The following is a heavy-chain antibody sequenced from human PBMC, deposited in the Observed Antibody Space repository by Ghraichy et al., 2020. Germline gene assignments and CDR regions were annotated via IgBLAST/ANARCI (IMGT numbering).Heavy chain of an antibody. V-gene: IGHV1-18*01. J-gene: IGHJ4*02. CDR3: ARVFIMITFGGGEQPYYFDY. CDR1: GYTFTSYG. Sequence: ASVKVSCKASGYTFTSYGISWVRQAPGQGLEWMGWISAYNGNTNYAQKLQGRVTMTTDTSTSTAYMELRSLRSDDTAVYYCARVFIMITFGGGEQPYYFDYWGQGTLVTVSS. CDR2: ISAYNGNT. D-gene: IGHD3-16*01.